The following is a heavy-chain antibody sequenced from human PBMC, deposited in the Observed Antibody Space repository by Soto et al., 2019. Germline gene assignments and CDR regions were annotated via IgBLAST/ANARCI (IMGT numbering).Heavy chain of an antibody. V-gene: IGHV4-39*02. CDR2: IYYSGST. CDR1: GGSISSSSYY. CDR3: AKEGYCSSTSCNNYYYYYMDV. D-gene: IGHD2-2*02. J-gene: IGHJ6*03. Sequence: SETLSLTCTVSGGSISSSSYYWGWIRQPPGKGLEWIGSIYYSGSTYYNPSLKSGVTISVDTSKNQFSLKLSSVTAADTAVYYCAKEGYCSSTSCNNYYYYYMDVWGKGTTVTVSS.